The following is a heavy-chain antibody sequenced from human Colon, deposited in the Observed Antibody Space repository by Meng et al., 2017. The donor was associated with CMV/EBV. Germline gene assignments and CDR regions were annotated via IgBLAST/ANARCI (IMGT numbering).Heavy chain of an antibody. J-gene: IGHJ6*02. Sequence: GESLKISCAASGFTFSDFYMHWIRQAPGKGLEWVSHISSDGNTIYYADSVKGRFTTSTDNAKNLLYLQMNSLRAEDTAIYYCARDPRDYRYYYVMDVWGRGTTVTVSS. D-gene: IGHD4/OR15-4a*01. CDR1: GFTFSDFY. V-gene: IGHV3-11*04. CDR2: ISSDGNTI. CDR3: ARDPRDYRYYYVMDV.